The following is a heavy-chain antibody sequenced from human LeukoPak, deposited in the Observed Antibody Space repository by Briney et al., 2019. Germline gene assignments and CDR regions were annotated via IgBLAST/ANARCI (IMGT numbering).Heavy chain of an antibody. CDR1: GYTFTGYY. CDR3: ARAGDSSSWDNWYDP. J-gene: IGHJ5*02. D-gene: IGHD6-13*01. Sequence: ASVKVSCKASGYTFTGYYMHWVRQAPGQGLEWMGWINPNSGGTNYAQKFQGRVTMTRDTSISTAYMELSRLRSDDTAVYYCARAGDSSSWDNWYDPWGQGTLVTVSS. CDR2: INPNSGGT. V-gene: IGHV1-2*02.